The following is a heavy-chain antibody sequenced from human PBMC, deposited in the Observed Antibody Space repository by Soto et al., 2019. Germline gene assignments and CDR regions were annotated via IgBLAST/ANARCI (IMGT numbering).Heavy chain of an antibody. V-gene: IGHV3-30-3*01. D-gene: IGHD3-10*01. CDR2: ISYDGSNK. Sequence: PGGSLRLSCAASGFTFSSYAMHWVRQAPGKGLEWVAVISYDGSNKYYADSVKGRFTISRDNSKNTLYLQMNSLRAEDTAVYYCARARGITMVRGRGPYYYYYGMDVWGQGTTVTVSS. CDR1: GFTFSSYA. CDR3: ARARGITMVRGRGPYYYYYGMDV. J-gene: IGHJ6*02.